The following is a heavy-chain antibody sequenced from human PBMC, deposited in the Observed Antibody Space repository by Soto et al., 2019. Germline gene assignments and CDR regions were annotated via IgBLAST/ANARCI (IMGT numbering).Heavy chain of an antibody. CDR3: ARDNELAAHYAPFDY. Sequence: PGGSLRLSCAASGFTFRSYSMNWVRQAPGKGLEWVSYISSSSSTIYYADSVKGRFTISRDNAKNSLYLQMNSLRDEDTAVYYCARDNELAAHYAPFDYWGQGTLVTVSS. J-gene: IGHJ4*02. CDR1: GFTFRSYS. V-gene: IGHV3-48*02. D-gene: IGHD4-17*01. CDR2: ISSSSSTI.